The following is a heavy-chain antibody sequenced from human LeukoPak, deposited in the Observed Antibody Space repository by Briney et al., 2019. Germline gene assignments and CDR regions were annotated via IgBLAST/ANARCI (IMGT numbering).Heavy chain of an antibody. CDR2: INHSGST. V-gene: IGHV4-34*01. CDR3: ASLGTREVITTSFDY. J-gene: IGHJ4*02. CDR1: GFTFSSYA. Sequence: NSGGSLRLSCAASGFTFSSYAMSWVRQAPGKGLEWIGEINHSGSTNYNPSLKSRVTISVDTSKNQFSLKLSSVTAADTAVYYCASLGTREVITTSFDYWGQGTLVTVSS. D-gene: IGHD3-22*01.